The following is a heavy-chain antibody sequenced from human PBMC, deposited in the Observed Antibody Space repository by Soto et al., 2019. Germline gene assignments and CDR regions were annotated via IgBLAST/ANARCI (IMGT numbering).Heavy chain of an antibody. Sequence: PGGSLRLSCAASGFTFSGYAMSWVRQAPGKGLEWVSAISGSGGSTYYADSVKGRFTISRDNSKNTLYLQMNSLRAEDTAVYYCAKEGEEIFGVVILYFDYWGQGTLVTVS. J-gene: IGHJ4*02. D-gene: IGHD3-3*01. CDR3: AKEGEEIFGVVILYFDY. CDR1: GFTFSGYA. V-gene: IGHV3-23*01. CDR2: ISGSGGST.